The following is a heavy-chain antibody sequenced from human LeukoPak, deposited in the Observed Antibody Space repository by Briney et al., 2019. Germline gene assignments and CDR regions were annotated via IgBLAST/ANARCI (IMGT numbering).Heavy chain of an antibody. J-gene: IGHJ4*02. CDR2: IKEDGSEK. CDR1: GFTFSNYW. Sequence: GGSLSLSCAASGFTFSNYWMSWVRQPPGKGLEWVANIKEDGSEKYYVDSVKGRFTISRDNARNSLYLQMNSLRAEDTAVYYCASGRQLGYWGQGTLVTVSS. V-gene: IGHV3-7*01. D-gene: IGHD6-13*01. CDR3: ASGRQLGY.